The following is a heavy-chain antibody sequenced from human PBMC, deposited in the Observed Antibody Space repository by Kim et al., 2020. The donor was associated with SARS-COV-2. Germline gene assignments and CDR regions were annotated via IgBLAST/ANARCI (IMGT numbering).Heavy chain of an antibody. CDR3: ARVPFYYGSGSPYAFDI. CDR2: IYYSGST. D-gene: IGHD3-10*01. J-gene: IGHJ3*02. V-gene: IGHV4-39*07. CDR1: GGSISSSSYY. Sequence: SETLSLTCTVSGGSISSSSYYWGWIRQPPGKGLEWIGSIYYSGSTYYNPSLKSRVTISVDTSKNQFSLKLSSVTAADTAVYYCARVPFYYGSGSPYAFDIWGQGTMVTVSS.